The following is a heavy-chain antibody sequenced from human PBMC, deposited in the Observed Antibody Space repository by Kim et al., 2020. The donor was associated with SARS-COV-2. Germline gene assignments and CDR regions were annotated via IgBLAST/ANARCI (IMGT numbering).Heavy chain of an antibody. CDR3: ARGHDYGDYPEKRSFDY. J-gene: IGHJ4*02. CDR1: GGSISSYY. D-gene: IGHD4-17*01. CDR2: IYYSGST. V-gene: IGHV4-59*08. Sequence: SETLSLTCTVSGGSISSYYWSWIRQPPGKGLEWIGYIYYSGSTNYNPSLKSRVTISVDTSKNQFSLKLSSVTAADTAVYYCARGHDYGDYPEKRSFDYWGQGTLVTVSS.